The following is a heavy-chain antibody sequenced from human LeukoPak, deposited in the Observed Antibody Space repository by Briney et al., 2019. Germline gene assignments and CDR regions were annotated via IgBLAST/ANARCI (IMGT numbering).Heavy chain of an antibody. CDR1: GGTFSSYA. D-gene: IGHD2-15*01. CDR3: ARVEVASNWFDP. V-gene: IGHV1-69*13. J-gene: IGHJ5*02. Sequence: SVKVSCKASGGTFSSYAISWVRQAPGQGLEWMGGIIPIFGTANYAQKFQGRVTITADESTGTAYMELSSLRSEDTAVYYCARVEVASNWFDPWGQGTLVTVSS. CDR2: IIPIFGTA.